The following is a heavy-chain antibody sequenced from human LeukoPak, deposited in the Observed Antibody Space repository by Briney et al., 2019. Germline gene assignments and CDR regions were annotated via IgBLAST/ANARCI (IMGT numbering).Heavy chain of an antibody. J-gene: IGHJ4*02. D-gene: IGHD6-6*01. CDR2: IYSGGST. CDR1: GFTFSSYS. V-gene: IGHV3-53*01. CDR3: ARDEQLVPPAY. Sequence: PGGSLRLSCAASGFTFSSYSMTWVRQAPGKGLEWVSVIYSGGSTYYADSVKGRFTISRDNSKNTLYLQMNSLRAEDTAVYYCARDEQLVPPAYWGQGTLVTVSS.